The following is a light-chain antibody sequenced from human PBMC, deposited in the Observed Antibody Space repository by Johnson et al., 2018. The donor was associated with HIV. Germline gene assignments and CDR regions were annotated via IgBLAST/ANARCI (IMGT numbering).Light chain of an antibody. CDR2: DNN. CDR3: GTWDSSLSANV. J-gene: IGLJ1*01. Sequence: QSVLTQPPSVSAAPGQKVTISCSGSSSNIGRNYVSWYQQLPGTAPKLLIFDNNKRPSGIPDRFSASKSGTSATLAITGLPTGDEADYYCGTWDSSLSANVFGTGTKVTVL. CDR1: SSNIGRNY. V-gene: IGLV1-51*01.